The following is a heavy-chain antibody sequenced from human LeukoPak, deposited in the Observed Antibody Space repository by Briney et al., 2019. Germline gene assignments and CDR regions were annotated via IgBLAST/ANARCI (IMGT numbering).Heavy chain of an antibody. V-gene: IGHV4-34*01. Sequence: SETLSLTCAVYGGSFSGYYWSWIRQPPGKGLEWIGEINHSGSTNYNPSLKSRVTISVDTSKNQFSLKLSSVTAADTAVYYCARGSLHYYDSSGSPPYFDYWGQGTLVTVSS. J-gene: IGHJ4*02. CDR3: ARGSLHYYDSSGSPPYFDY. CDR1: GGSFSGYY. D-gene: IGHD3-22*01. CDR2: INHSGST.